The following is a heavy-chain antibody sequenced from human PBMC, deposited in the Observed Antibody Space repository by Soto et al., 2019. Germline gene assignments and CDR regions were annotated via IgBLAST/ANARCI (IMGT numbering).Heavy chain of an antibody. J-gene: IGHJ4*02. CDR3: AREYTYGSNFFDC. CDR1: GGSISSSAYY. Sequence: QVQLQESGPGLVKPSQTLSLTCTVSGGSISSSAYYWSWIRPHPGKGLEWIGYISHSGSTSYNPSLKSRVIISVDTSKNQFSLSLTSVTAADAAVYYCAREYTYGSNFFDCWGQGALVTVSS. CDR2: ISHSGST. V-gene: IGHV4-31*03. D-gene: IGHD5-18*01.